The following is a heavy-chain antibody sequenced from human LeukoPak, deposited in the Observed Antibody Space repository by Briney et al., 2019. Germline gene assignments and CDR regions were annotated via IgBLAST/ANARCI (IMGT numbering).Heavy chain of an antibody. J-gene: IGHJ5*02. CDR2: ISYDGSNK. V-gene: IGHV3-30-3*01. CDR1: GFTFSSYA. CDR3: ARARIAAALGNWFDP. Sequence: GGSLRLSCAASGFTFSSYAMHWVRQAPGKGLEWVAVISYDGSNKYYADSVKGRFTISRHNSKNTLYLQMNSLRAEDTAVYYCARARIAAALGNWFDPWGQGTLVTVSS. D-gene: IGHD6-13*01.